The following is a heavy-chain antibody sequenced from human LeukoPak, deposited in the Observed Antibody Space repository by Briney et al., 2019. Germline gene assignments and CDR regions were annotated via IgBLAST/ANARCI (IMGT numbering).Heavy chain of an antibody. J-gene: IGHJ4*02. CDR3: AKAQWELLPPIDY. V-gene: IGHV3-23*01. CDR1: GFTFDDYA. D-gene: IGHD1-26*01. CDR2: ISGSGGST. Sequence: PGRSLRLSCAASGFTFDDYAMHWVRQAPGKGLEWVSAISGSGGSTYYADSVKGRFTISRDNSKNTLYLQMNSLRAEDTAVYYCAKAQWELLPPIDYWGQGTLVTVSS.